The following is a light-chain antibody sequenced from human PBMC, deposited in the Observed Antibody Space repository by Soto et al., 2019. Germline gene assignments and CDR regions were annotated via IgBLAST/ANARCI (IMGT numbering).Light chain of an antibody. Sequence: DIQMTQSPSSLSASVGDRVTITCRASQSITTYLNWYWQKPGKAPKLLIYAASSLQSGVPSRFSGSGSETEFTLSISSLQPEDFATYFCQQIYSAPLTFGGGTKVEIK. CDR3: QQIYSAPLT. CDR1: QSITTY. CDR2: AAS. V-gene: IGKV1-39*01. J-gene: IGKJ4*01.